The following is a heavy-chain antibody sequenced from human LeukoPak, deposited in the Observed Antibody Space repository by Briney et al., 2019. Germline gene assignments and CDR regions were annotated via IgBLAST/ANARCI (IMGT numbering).Heavy chain of an antibody. Sequence: SETLSLTCTVSGGSISSSSYHWGWIRQPPGKGLEWIGSIYYSGSTYYNPSLKSRVTISVDTSKNQFSLKVRSVTATDTAVYYCATYLSANGYFDYWGQGILVTVSS. V-gene: IGHV4-39*01. CDR3: ATYLSANGYFDY. J-gene: IGHJ4*02. CDR2: IYYSGST. CDR1: GGSISSSSYH. D-gene: IGHD2-8*01.